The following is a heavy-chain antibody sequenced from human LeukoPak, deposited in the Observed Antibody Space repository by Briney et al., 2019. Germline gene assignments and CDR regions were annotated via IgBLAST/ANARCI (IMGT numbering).Heavy chain of an antibody. V-gene: IGHV4-4*07. CDR2: IYTSGST. CDR3: ARDYPPVYDSSGYYLGGAFDI. J-gene: IGHJ3*02. CDR1: GGSTSSYY. Sequence: SETLSLTCTVSGGSTSSYYWSWIRQPAGKGLEWIGRIYTSGSTNYNPSLKSRVTMSVDTSKNQFSLKLSPVTAADTAVYYCARDYPPVYDSSGYYLGGAFDIWGQGTMVTVSS. D-gene: IGHD3-22*01.